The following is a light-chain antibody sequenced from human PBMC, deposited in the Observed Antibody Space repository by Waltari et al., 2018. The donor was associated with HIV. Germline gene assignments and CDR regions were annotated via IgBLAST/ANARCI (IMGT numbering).Light chain of an antibody. J-gene: IGLJ2*01. CDR2: RNN. Sequence: QSVLTQPPSASGTPGQRVTISCSGCSPNIGSNYVYWYQQLPGTAPKLLIYRNNQRPAGGPDRFSGSKSGTSASLAISGLRSEDEADYYCATWDDSLSVVVFGGGTKLTVL. V-gene: IGLV1-47*01. CDR1: SPNIGSNY. CDR3: ATWDDSLSVVV.